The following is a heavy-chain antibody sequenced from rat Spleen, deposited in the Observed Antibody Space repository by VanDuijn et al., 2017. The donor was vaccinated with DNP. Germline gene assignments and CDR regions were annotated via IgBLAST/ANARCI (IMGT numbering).Heavy chain of an antibody. V-gene: IGHV4-2*01. CDR2: IKKDSSTI. J-gene: IGHJ2*01. Sequence: EVKLVESGGGLVQPGRSLKLSCAASGFNFNDNWMGWVRQAPGKGLEWIGEIKKDSSTIDYTPSLKDKFIISRDNVQNTLYLQMSKLGSEDTAIYYCALMDGAFDYWGQGVMVTVSS. D-gene: IGHD1-12*02. CDR3: ALMDGAFDY. CDR1: GFNFNDNW.